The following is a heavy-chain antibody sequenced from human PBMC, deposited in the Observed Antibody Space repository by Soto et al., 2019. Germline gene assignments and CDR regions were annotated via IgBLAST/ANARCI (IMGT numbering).Heavy chain of an antibody. CDR2: IYYTGAT. D-gene: IGHD6-25*01. CDR1: SGSISSGNL. V-gene: IGHV4-4*02. J-gene: IGHJ4*02. Sequence: QVQLQESGPGLVESSGTLSLTCEVSSGSISSGNLWSWVRQPPGKGLEWIGEIYYTGATNYNPSLKSRVTMTIDKSKDQFSLNLRSATAADTAVYYCARVFSSGSGWMYYFDFWGQGILVSVSS. CDR3: ARVFSSGSGWMYYFDF.